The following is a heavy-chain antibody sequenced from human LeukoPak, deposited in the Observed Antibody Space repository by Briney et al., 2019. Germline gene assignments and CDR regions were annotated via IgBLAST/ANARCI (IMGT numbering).Heavy chain of an antibody. Sequence: ASVKVSCKASGYTFTGYYMHWVRQAPGQGLEWMGWINPNSGGTNYAQKLQGRVTMARDTSISTAYMELSRLRSDDTAVYYCARGPYMTTVTTPTGYWGQGTLVTVSS. CDR3: ARGPYMTTVTTPTGY. V-gene: IGHV1-2*02. CDR2: INPNSGGT. CDR1: GYTFTGYY. J-gene: IGHJ4*02. D-gene: IGHD4-17*01.